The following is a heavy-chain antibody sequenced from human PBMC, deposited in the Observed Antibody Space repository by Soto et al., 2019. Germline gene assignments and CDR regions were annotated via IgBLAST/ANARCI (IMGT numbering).Heavy chain of an antibody. CDR2: IYHSGST. D-gene: IGHD2-15*01. CDR1: GGAISSGGSS. V-gene: IGHV4-30-2*01. Sequence: QLQLQESGSGLVKPSQTLSLTCAVSGGAISSGGSSWSWIRQPPGKGLEWIGYIYHSGSTYYHPSLKSRVTIAVDRSKNQFSLKLSSVTAADTAVYYCARRQVVAAQPWGQGTLVTVSS. CDR3: ARRQVVAAQP. J-gene: IGHJ5*02.